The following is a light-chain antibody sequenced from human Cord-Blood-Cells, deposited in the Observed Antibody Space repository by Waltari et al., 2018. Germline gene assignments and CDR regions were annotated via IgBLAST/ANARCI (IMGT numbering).Light chain of an antibody. Sequence: EIVLTQSPGTLSLSPWESATLSCRASQRVSSSYLAWYQQKPGQAPRLLIYGASSRATGIPDRFSGSGSGTDFTLTISRLEPEDFAVYYCQQYGSSPLTFGGGTKVEIK. CDR1: QRVSSSY. CDR3: QQYGSSPLT. V-gene: IGKV3-20*01. CDR2: GAS. J-gene: IGKJ4*01.